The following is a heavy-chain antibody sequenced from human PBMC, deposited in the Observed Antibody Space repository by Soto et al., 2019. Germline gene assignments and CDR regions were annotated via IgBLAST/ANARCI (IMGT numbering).Heavy chain of an antibody. Sequence: EVQLVESGGGLVKPGGSLRLSCAASGFTFSSYSMNWVRQAPGKGLEWVSSISSSSFSINYADSVKGRFSISRDNAQNSLHLQMKNLRAEDTAVYYCARNESSNFYGMDVWGQGTTVTVSS. CDR2: ISSSSFSI. D-gene: IGHD6-6*01. V-gene: IGHV3-21*01. CDR1: GFTFSSYS. CDR3: ARNESSNFYGMDV. J-gene: IGHJ6*02.